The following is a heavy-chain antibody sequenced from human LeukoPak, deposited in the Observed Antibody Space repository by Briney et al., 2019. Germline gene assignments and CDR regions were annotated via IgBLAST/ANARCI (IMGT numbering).Heavy chain of an antibody. D-gene: IGHD3-16*02. CDR3: ARSHDHLWGNYPDY. V-gene: IGHV4/OR15-8*01. CDR2: IHHDGRI. J-gene: IGHJ4*02. Sequence: SETLSLTCDVSGGSIDSTNWWNWVRQPPGKGLEWIGEIHHDGRINYNPSLKSRVTLSVDKSRNQFSLRPNSVTAADTAMYYCARSHDHLWGNYPDYWGQGTLVTVSS. CDR1: GGSIDSTNW.